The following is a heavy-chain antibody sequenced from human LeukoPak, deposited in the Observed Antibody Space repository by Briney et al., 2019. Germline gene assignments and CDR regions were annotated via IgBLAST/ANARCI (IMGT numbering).Heavy chain of an antibody. D-gene: IGHD2-15*01. Sequence: PGASLRLSCGASGFTFSSYAKSWVRQAPGKGLEWVSSISGSGGSTYYADSVKGRFTISRDNSKNTLYLQMNSLRAEDTAVYYCAKRAVPTAATPWFDPWGQGTLVIVSS. CDR1: GFTFSSYA. V-gene: IGHV3-23*01. CDR2: ISGSGGST. J-gene: IGHJ5*02. CDR3: AKRAVPTAATPWFDP.